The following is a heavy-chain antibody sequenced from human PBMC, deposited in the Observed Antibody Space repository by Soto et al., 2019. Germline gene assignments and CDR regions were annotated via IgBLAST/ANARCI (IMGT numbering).Heavy chain of an antibody. D-gene: IGHD2-15*01. Sequence: EVQLVESGGGLVQPGRSLRLSCAASGFTFSSYWMHWVRQAPGRGLEWVANIKQDGSEKRYVDSVKGRFSISRDNAKNSLYLQMNSLRAEDTAVYYCARGGVGSYFWGQGTLVTVSS. J-gene: IGHJ4*02. V-gene: IGHV3-7*04. CDR3: ARGGVGSYF. CDR2: IKQDGSEK. CDR1: GFTFSSYW.